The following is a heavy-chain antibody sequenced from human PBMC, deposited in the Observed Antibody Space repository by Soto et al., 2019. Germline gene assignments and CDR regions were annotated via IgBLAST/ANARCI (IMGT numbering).Heavy chain of an antibody. J-gene: IGHJ5*02. CDR2: INYSGST. CDR1: GGSISNYY. CDR3: ARLPWADYGGIFDP. Sequence: QVQLQESGPGLVKPSETLSLTCTVSGGSISNYYWSWIRHPPGKKLEWIGYINYSGSTNYNPSLKSPVTISVDTSKNQSSLKLYSVTTADTAMYYCARLPWADYGGIFDPWGQGTLVTVSS. V-gene: IGHV4-59*01. D-gene: IGHD4-17*01.